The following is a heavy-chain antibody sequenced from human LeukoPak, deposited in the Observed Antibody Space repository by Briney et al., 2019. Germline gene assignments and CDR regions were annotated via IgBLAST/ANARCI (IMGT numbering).Heavy chain of an antibody. Sequence: ASVKVSCKASGYTFTVYYIHWVRQAPGQGLEWMGGIIPIFGTANYAQKFQGRVTITADESTSTAYMELSSLRSEDTAVYYCARERCSGGSCYGGGWFDPWGQGTLVTVSS. CDR1: GYTFTVYY. CDR2: IIPIFGTA. J-gene: IGHJ5*02. D-gene: IGHD2-15*01. CDR3: ARERCSGGSCYGGGWFDP. V-gene: IGHV1-69*13.